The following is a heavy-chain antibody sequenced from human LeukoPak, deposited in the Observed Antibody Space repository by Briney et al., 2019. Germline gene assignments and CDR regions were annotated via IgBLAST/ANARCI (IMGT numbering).Heavy chain of an antibody. CDR3: TRYNNDHFDY. CDR1: GFTFGGYG. Sequence: GGSLRLSCAGSGFTFGGYGMHWFRQTPGKGLEWVAVIAYDGSRAFYADSVKGRFTISRDDSENTMSVQMDDLRAEDTAVYYCTRYNNDHFDYWGQGTLVTVSS. D-gene: IGHD1-14*01. CDR2: IAYDGSRA. V-gene: IGHV3-33*01. J-gene: IGHJ4*02.